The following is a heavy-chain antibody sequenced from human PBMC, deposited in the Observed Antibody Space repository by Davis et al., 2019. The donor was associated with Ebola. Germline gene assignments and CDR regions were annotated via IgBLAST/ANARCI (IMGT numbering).Heavy chain of an antibody. V-gene: IGHV4-34*01. Sequence: PSETLSLTCGVYSGSFSNYFWSWIRHLPGKGLEWIGEITHTGSTYYNPSLKSRVTISVDTSKNQFSLKLSSVTAAETAVYYCARYAGDYGADWGQGTLVTVSS. CDR2: ITHTGST. CDR1: SGSFSNYF. CDR3: ARYAGDYGAD. D-gene: IGHD4-17*01. J-gene: IGHJ1*01.